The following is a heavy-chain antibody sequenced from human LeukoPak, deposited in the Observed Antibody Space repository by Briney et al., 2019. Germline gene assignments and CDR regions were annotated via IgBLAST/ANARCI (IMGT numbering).Heavy chain of an antibody. CDR1: GVSITSDNYY. V-gene: IGHV4-39*01. Sequence: PSETLSLTCNVSGVSITSDNYYWGWIRQPPGEGLEWIGSMYKTGSTFYNPSLKSRLTISADTSKNQFSLKLSSVTAADTAVYYCARGVVVPAAILDYWGQGTLVTVSS. CDR2: MYKTGST. CDR3: ARGVVVPAAILDY. D-gene: IGHD2-2*01. J-gene: IGHJ4*02.